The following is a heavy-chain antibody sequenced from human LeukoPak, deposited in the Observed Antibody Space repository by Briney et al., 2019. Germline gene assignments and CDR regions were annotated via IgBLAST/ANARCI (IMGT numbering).Heavy chain of an antibody. D-gene: IGHD1-26*01. J-gene: IGHJ3*02. Sequence: ASVKVSCKASGYTFTSYDINWVRQATGQGLEWMGWISAYNGNTNYAQKLQGRVTMTTDTSTSTAYMELRSLRSDDTAVYYCARVHSGRPLGFAAFDIWGQGTMVTVSS. CDR2: ISAYNGNT. CDR1: GYTFTSYD. CDR3: ARVHSGRPLGFAAFDI. V-gene: IGHV1-18*01.